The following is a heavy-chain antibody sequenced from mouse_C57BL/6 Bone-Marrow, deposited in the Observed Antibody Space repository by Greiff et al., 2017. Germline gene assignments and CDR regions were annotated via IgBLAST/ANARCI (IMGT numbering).Heavy chain of an antibody. J-gene: IGHJ4*01. Sequence: QVQLQQPGAELVKPGASVKVSCKASGYTFTSYWMHWVKQRPGQGLEWIGRIHPSDSDTNYNQKFKGKATLTVANSSSTAYMQLSSLTSEDSAVYYCAIPPESSSGPGAMDYWGQGTSVTVSS. CDR3: AIPPESSSGPGAMDY. V-gene: IGHV1-74*01. D-gene: IGHD3-2*02. CDR1: GYTFTSYW. CDR2: IHPSDSDT.